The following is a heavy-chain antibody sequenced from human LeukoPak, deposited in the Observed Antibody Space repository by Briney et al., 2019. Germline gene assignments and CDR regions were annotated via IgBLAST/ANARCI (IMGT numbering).Heavy chain of an antibody. J-gene: IGHJ2*01. CDR3: ARLGELAYYFDL. Sequence: GGSLRLSCAASGFTFSSYWMSWVRQAPGKGREGVANIKQDGSEKYYVDSVKGRFTISRDNAKNSLYLQMNSLRAEDTAVYYCARLGELAYYFDLWGRGTLVTVSS. CDR2: IKQDGSEK. CDR1: GFTFSSYW. D-gene: IGHD1-26*01. V-gene: IGHV3-7*03.